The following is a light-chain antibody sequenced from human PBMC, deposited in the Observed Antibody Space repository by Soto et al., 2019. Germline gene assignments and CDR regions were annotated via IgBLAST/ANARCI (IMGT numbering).Light chain of an antibody. CDR1: SSDVGAFNY. V-gene: IGLV2-14*03. CDR2: DVT. CDR3: SSYTTRNTEV. Sequence: QSVLTQPASVSGSPGQSISISCIGTSSDVGAFNYVSWYQHHPGKAPQLIIYDVTSRPSGVSNRFSASTSGNTASLTISGLQAEDEADYYCSSYTTRNTEVFGTGTKVTVL. J-gene: IGLJ1*01.